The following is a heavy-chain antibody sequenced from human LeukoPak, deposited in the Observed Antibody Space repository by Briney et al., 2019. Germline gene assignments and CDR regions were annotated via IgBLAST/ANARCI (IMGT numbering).Heavy chain of an antibody. Sequence: VASVKVSCKTSGYTFTGYYIHWVRQAPGQGLEWMGWINPNSGGTNYAQNFQGRVTMTRDTSINTAYMELGRLRSDDTAVYYCARSPGLDTAVVNRPWGQGTLITVSS. J-gene: IGHJ5*02. D-gene: IGHD5-18*01. CDR2: INPNSGGT. CDR1: GYTFTGYY. V-gene: IGHV1-2*02. CDR3: ARSPGLDTAVVNRP.